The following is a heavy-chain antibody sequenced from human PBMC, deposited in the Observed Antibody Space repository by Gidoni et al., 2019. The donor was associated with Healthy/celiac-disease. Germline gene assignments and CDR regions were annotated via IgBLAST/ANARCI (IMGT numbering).Heavy chain of an antibody. CDR2: ISSSSSTI. CDR1: GFTFRSYS. Sequence: EVQLVESGGGLVQPGGSLRLSCAAPGFTFRSYSMNWVRQAPGKGLEWVSYISSSSSTIYYADSVKGRFTISRDNAKNSLYLQMNSLRAEDTAVYYCARTPGPTIYYYYGMDVWGQGTTVTVSS. J-gene: IGHJ6*02. D-gene: IGHD3-3*01. V-gene: IGHV3-48*01. CDR3: ARTPGPTIYYYYGMDV.